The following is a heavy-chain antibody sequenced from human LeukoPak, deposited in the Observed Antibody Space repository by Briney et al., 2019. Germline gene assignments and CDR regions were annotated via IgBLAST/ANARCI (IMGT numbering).Heavy chain of an antibody. D-gene: IGHD3-10*01. CDR3: SGRYGPGPV. V-gene: IGHV1-2*02. CDR1: GYTFAAHH. J-gene: IGHJ4*02. Sequence: ASVKVSRKASGYTFAAHHIHWVRQAPGQGLEWMGWILPDGRDTKYSQKFQDRLTLTTDTSTNTAYMELSRLIPDDTAVYYCSGRYGPGPVWGQGTLISAS. CDR2: ILPDGRDT.